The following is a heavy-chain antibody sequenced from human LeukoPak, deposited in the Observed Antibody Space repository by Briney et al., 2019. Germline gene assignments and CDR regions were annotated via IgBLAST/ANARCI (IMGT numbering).Heavy chain of an antibody. CDR3: ATDRSGGTAMVRRYYYYMDV. V-gene: IGHV1-69-2*01. CDR1: GYTFTDYY. Sequence: ASVKVSCKVSGYTFTDYYMHWVQQAPGKGLEWMGLVDPEDGETIYAEKFQGRVTITADTSTDTAYMELSSLRSEGTAVYYCATDRSGGTAMVRRYYYYMDVWGKGTTVTVSS. CDR2: VDPEDGET. D-gene: IGHD5-18*01. J-gene: IGHJ6*03.